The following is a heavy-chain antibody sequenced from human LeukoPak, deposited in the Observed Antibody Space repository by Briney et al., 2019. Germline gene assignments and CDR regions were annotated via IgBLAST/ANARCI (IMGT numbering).Heavy chain of an antibody. V-gene: IGHV3-48*02. CDR3: ARDSRYCSSANCYFDY. J-gene: IGHJ4*02. CDR1: GFTFSSYA. D-gene: IGHD2-2*01. CDR2: ISSSSSTI. Sequence: SGGSLRLSCAASGFTFSSYAMTWVRQAPGKGLEWVSFISSSSSTIYYTDSVRGRFTISRDNAKNSLYLQMNSLRDEDTAVYYCARDSRYCSSANCYFDYWGQGTLVTVSS.